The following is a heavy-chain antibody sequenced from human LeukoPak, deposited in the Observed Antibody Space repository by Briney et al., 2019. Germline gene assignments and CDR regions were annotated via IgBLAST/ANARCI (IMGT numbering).Heavy chain of an antibody. J-gene: IGHJ4*02. CDR1: GFTFSSYW. D-gene: IGHD3-22*01. Sequence: SGGSLRLSCAASGFTFSSYWMSWVRQAPGKGLEWVANIKQDGSEKYYVDSVKGRFTISRDNAKNSLYLQMNSLRAEDTAVYYCARDFFRRAYYYDSSGYGFDYWGQGTLVTVSS. CDR3: ARDFFRRAYYYDSSGYGFDY. CDR2: IKQDGSEK. V-gene: IGHV3-7*01.